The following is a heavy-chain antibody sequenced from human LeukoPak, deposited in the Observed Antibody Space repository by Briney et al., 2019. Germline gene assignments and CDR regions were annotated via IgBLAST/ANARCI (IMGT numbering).Heavy chain of an antibody. J-gene: IGHJ4*02. Sequence: ASVKVSCKASGYTFTSYYMHWVRQAPGQGLEGMGIINPSGGSTSYAQKFQGRVTMTRDMSTSTVYMELSSLRSEDTAVYYCATLGRIAAAGMFDYWGQGTLVTVSS. CDR3: ATLGRIAAAGMFDY. CDR1: GYTFTSYY. V-gene: IGHV1-46*01. D-gene: IGHD6-13*01. CDR2: INPSGGST.